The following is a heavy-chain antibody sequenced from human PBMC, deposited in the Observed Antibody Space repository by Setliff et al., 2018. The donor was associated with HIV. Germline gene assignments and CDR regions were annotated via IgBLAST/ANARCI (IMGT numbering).Heavy chain of an antibody. D-gene: IGHD3-10*01. J-gene: IGHJ4*02. CDR3: AREVWSEDDN. Sequence: PGGSLRLSCVASGFTFRSYLMSWVRQAPGKRPEWVANIKDDGRDKFYLDSVKGRFTISRDNAKNSLYLQMNSLRAEDAAVYYCAREVWSEDDNWGQGTLVTVSS. V-gene: IGHV3-7*05. CDR2: IKDDGRDK. CDR1: GFTFRSYL.